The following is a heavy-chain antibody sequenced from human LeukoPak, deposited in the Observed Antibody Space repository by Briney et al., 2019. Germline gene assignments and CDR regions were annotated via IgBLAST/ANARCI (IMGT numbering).Heavy chain of an antibody. CDR1: GGSFSGYY. J-gene: IGHJ4*02. D-gene: IGHD3-22*01. CDR2: INHSGST. Sequence: PSETLSLTCAVYGGSFSGYYWSWIRQPPGKGLEWIGEINHSGSTNYNPSLKSRVTISVDTSKTQFSLKLSSVTAADTAVYYCARGRSYYYDSSGPFDYWGQGTLVTVSS. V-gene: IGHV4-34*01. CDR3: ARGRSYYYDSSGPFDY.